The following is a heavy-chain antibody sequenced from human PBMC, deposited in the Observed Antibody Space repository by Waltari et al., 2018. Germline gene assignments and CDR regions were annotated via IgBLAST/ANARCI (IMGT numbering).Heavy chain of an antibody. J-gene: IGHJ4*02. CDR1: GGSISSSSYY. V-gene: IGHV4-39*07. Sequence: QLPLQESGPGLVKPSETLSLTCTVSGGSISSSSYYWGWIRQPPGKGLEWIGSIYYSGSTYYNPSLKSRVTISVDTSKNQFSLKLSSVTAADTAVYYCARVTPEGDYFDYWGQGTLVTVSS. CDR2: IYYSGST. CDR3: ARVTPEGDYFDY.